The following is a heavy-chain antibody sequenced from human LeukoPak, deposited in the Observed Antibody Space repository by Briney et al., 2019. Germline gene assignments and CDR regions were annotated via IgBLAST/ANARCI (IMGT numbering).Heavy chain of an antibody. V-gene: IGHV4-61*01. CDR3: ARRSDYYDTSTNWFDP. CDR2: IYYSGST. CDR1: GGSVSSGSYH. J-gene: IGHJ5*02. Sequence: SETLSLTCTVSGGSVSSGSYHWSWIRQPPGKGLEWIGYIYYSGSTNYNPSLKSRVTISVDTSKNQFSLKLSSVTAADTAVYYCARRSDYYDTSTNWFDPWGQGTLVTVSS. D-gene: IGHD3-22*01.